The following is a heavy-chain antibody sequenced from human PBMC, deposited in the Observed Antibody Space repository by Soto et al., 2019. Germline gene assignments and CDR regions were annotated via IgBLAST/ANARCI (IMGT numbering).Heavy chain of an antibody. Sequence: PGGSLRLSCAASGFSFSTYAMSWVRQAPGKGLEWVSGISGSGGTTYYADSVKGRFPISRDNSKNTLYLQVNSLRAEDTAFFYCAKDQAAAGTISRYFQHWGQGTLVTVSS. CDR1: GFSFSTYA. V-gene: IGHV3-23*01. CDR3: AKDQAAAGTISRYFQH. D-gene: IGHD6-13*01. J-gene: IGHJ1*01. CDR2: ISGSGGTT.